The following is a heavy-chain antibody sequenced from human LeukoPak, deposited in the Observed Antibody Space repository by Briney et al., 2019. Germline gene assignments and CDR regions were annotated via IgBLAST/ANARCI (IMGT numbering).Heavy chain of an antibody. CDR2: ISGSGGST. CDR1: GFTVSSNY. D-gene: IGHD6-19*01. Sequence: GGSLRLSCAASGFTVSSNYMSWVRQAPGKGLEWVSAISGSGGSTYYADSVKGRFTISRDNSKNTLYLQMNSLRAEDTAVYYCANSIAVAKVTRTFDYWGQGTLVTVSS. CDR3: ANSIAVAKVTRTFDY. V-gene: IGHV3-23*01. J-gene: IGHJ4*02.